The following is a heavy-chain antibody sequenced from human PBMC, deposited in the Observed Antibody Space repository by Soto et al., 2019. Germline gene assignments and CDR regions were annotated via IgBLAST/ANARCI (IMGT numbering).Heavy chain of an antibody. D-gene: IGHD6-19*01. CDR2: IGTAGDP. CDR1: GFTFSSYD. Sequence: EVQLVESGGGLVQPGGSLRLSCAASGFTFSSYDMHWVRQATGKGLESVSAIGTAGDPYYPGSVKGRFTISRENAKNSLYLQMNSLRAGDTAVYYCARATTAVAGTGGGWYFDLWGRGTLVTVSS. J-gene: IGHJ2*01. V-gene: IGHV3-13*05. CDR3: ARATTAVAGTGGGWYFDL.